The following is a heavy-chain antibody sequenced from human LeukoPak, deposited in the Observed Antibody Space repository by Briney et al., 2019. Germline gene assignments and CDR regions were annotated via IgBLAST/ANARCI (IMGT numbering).Heavy chain of an antibody. CDR3: AKSMIATYYYDSSGYYEPLCDY. CDR2: ISFDGSNK. Sequence: GGSLRLSCAASGFTFSSYGMHWVRQAPGKGLEWVAVISFDGSNKYYADSVKGRFTISRDNSKNTLYLQMNSLRADDTAVYYCAKSMIATYYYDSSGYYEPLCDYWGQGTLVTVSS. V-gene: IGHV3-30*19. CDR1: GFTFSSYG. D-gene: IGHD3-22*01. J-gene: IGHJ4*02.